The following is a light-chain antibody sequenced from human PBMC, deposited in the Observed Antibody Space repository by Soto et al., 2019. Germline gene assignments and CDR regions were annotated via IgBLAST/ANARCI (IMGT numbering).Light chain of an antibody. J-gene: IGKJ1*01. CDR1: QTISSW. CDR3: QHYNSYSEA. Sequence: DIQMTQSPSTLSGSVGDRVTITCRAGQTISSWLAWYQQKPGKAPKLLIYEASTLKSGVPSRFSGSGSGTEFTLTISSLQPDDFATYYCQHYNSYSEAFGQGTKVDIK. CDR2: EAS. V-gene: IGKV1-5*03.